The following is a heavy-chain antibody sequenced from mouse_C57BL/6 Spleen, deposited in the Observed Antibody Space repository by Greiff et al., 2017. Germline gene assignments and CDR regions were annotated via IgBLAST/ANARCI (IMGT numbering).Heavy chain of an antibody. Sequence: QVQLQQSGAELVRPGASVTLSCKASGYTFTDYEMHWVKQTPVHGLEWIGAIDPETGGTAYNQKFKGKAILTADKSSSTAYMELRSLTSEDSAVYYCTRGYGSSYAMGYWGQGTSVTVSS. D-gene: IGHD1-1*01. CDR3: TRGYGSSYAMGY. V-gene: IGHV1-15*01. CDR2: IDPETGGT. J-gene: IGHJ4*01. CDR1: GYTFTDYE.